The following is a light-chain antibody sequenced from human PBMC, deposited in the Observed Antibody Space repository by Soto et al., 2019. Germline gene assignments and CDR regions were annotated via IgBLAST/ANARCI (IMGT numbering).Light chain of an antibody. CDR2: LNSDGSH. CDR3: QTWGTGIRV. V-gene: IGLV4-69*01. Sequence: QPVLTQSPSASASLGASVKLTCTLSSGHSSYAIAWHQQQPEKGPRYLMKLNSDGSHSKGDGIPDRFSGSSSGAERYLTISSLQSEDEAEYYCQTWGTGIRVFGRGTK. CDR1: SGHSSYA. J-gene: IGLJ2*01.